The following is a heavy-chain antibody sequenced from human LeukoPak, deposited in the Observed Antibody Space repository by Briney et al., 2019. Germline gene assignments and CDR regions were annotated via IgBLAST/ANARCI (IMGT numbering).Heavy chain of an antibody. V-gene: IGHV3-33*08. D-gene: IGHD2-15*01. CDR3: ARRYCSDGSCYLDY. CDR1: GFTFSSYG. CDR2: IWYDGSNK. Sequence: PGGSLRLSCAASGFTFSSYGMHWVRQAPGKGLEWVAVIWYDGSNKYYADSVKGRFTISRDNSKNTLYLQMNSLRAEDTAVYYCARRYCSDGSCYLDYWGQGTLVTVSS. J-gene: IGHJ4*02.